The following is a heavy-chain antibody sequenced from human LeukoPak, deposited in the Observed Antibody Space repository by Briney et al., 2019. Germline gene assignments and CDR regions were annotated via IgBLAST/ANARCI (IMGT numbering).Heavy chain of an antibody. CDR1: GYTFTSYG. CDR2: ISAYNGNT. J-gene: IGHJ4*02. D-gene: IGHD3-22*01. V-gene: IGHV1-18*01. CDR3: ARGSLYYYDSSGYPTVYFDY. Sequence: ASVKVSCKASGYTFTSYGISWVRQAPGQGLEWMGWISAYNGNTNYAQKLQGRVTMTTDTSTSTAYMELRSLRSDDTAVYYCARGSLYYYDSSGYPTVYFDYWGQGTLVTVSS.